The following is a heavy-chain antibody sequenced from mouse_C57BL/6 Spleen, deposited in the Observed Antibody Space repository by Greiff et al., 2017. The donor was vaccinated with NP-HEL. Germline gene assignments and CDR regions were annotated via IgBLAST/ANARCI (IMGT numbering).Heavy chain of an antibody. V-gene: IGHV3-6*01. CDR1: GYSITSGYY. CDR3: ARYVYDAMDY. CDR2: ISYDGSN. J-gene: IGHJ4*01. D-gene: IGHD1-1*01. Sequence: EVKVEESGPGLVKPSQSLSLTCSVTGYSITSGYYWNWIRQFPGNKLEWMGYISYDGSNNYNPSLKNRISITRDTSKNQFFLKLNSVTTEDTATYYCARYVYDAMDYWGQGTSVTVSS.